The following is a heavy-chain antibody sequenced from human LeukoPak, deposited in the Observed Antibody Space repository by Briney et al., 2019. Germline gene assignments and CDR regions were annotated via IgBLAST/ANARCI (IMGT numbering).Heavy chain of an antibody. J-gene: IGHJ4*02. CDR1: GESFSGYY. D-gene: IGHD5-18*01. V-gene: IGHV4-34*01. CDR2: INHSGST. CDR3: ARSIDTAMVSRYFDY. Sequence: PSETLSLTCAVYGESFSGYYWSWIRQPPGKGLEWIGEINHSGSTNYNPSLKSRVTISVDTSKNQFSLKLSSVTAADTAVYYCARSIDTAMVSRYFDYWGQGTLVTVSS.